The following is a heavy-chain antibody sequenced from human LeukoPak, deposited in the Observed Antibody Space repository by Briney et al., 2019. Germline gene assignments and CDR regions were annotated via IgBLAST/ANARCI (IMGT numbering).Heavy chain of an antibody. CDR2: INHSGST. D-gene: IGHD2-2*01. CDR3: ARGGPRCDSTSCYDWGFDY. Sequence: SETLSLTCAVYGGFFSGYYWSWIRQPPGKGLEWIGEINHSGSTNYNPSLKSRVTISVDTSKNQFSLKLSSVTAADTAVYYCARGGPRCDSTSCYDWGFDYWGQGTLVTVSS. J-gene: IGHJ4*02. CDR1: GGFFSGYY. V-gene: IGHV4-34*01.